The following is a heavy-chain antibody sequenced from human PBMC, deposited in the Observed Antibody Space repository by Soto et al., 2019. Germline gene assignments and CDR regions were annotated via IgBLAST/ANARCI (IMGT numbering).Heavy chain of an antibody. CDR3: ATDRSYSGYDGYYYYYGMDV. V-gene: IGHV1-24*01. D-gene: IGHD5-12*01. J-gene: IGHJ6*02. CDR2: FDPEDGET. Sequence: ASVKVSCKVSGYTLTELSMHWVRQAPGKGLEWMGGFDPEDGETIYAQKFQGRVTMTEDTSTDTAYMELSSLRSEDTAVYYCATDRSYSGYDGYYYYYGMDVWGQGTTVTVSS. CDR1: GYTLTELS.